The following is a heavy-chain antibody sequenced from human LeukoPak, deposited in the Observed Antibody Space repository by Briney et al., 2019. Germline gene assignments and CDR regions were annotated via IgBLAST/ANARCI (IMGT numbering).Heavy chain of an antibody. V-gene: IGHV3-53*01. CDR3: ARADYYYYMDV. CDR1: GFTVSSNY. J-gene: IGHJ6*03. CDR2: IYSGGST. Sequence: GGSLRLSCAASGFTVSSNYMSWVRQAPGKGLEWVSVIYSGGSTYYADSVKGRFTISRDNSKNTLYLQMNSLRAEDTAVYYCARADYYYYMDVWGKGTTVTISS.